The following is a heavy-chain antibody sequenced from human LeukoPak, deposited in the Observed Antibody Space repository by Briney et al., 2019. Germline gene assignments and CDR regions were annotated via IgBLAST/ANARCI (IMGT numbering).Heavy chain of an antibody. CDR3: AREYVGARHSWFDP. V-gene: IGHV4-31*03. J-gene: IGHJ5*02. Sequence: SQTLSLTCTVSGGSISSGGYYWSWIRQHPGKGLEWIGYIYYSGSTYYNPSLKSRVTISVDTSKNQFSLKLSSVTAADTAVYYCAREYVGARHSWFDPWGQGTLVTVSS. CDR1: GGSISSGGYY. D-gene: IGHD3-16*01. CDR2: IYYSGST.